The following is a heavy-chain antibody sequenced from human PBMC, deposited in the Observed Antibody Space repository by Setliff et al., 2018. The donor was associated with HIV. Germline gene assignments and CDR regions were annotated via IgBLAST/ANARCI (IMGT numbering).Heavy chain of an antibody. D-gene: IGHD1-26*01. V-gene: IGHV3-15*01. CDR3: TTDRGWELTEFDY. Sequence: PGGSLRLSCAASGFTFSSNWMSWVRQAPGKGLEWVGRIKSKTDGGTTDYAAPVKGRFTISRDDSKNTLYLQMNSLKTEDTAVYYCTTDRGWELTEFDYWGQGTLVTVSS. J-gene: IGHJ4*02. CDR2: IKSKTDGGTT. CDR1: GFTFSSNW.